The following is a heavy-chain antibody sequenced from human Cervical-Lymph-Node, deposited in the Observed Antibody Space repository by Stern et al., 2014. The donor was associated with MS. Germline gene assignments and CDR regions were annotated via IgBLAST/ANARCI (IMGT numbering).Heavy chain of an antibody. V-gene: IGHV1-69*01. CDR2: INPIFGTA. CDR3: ARGELKEGLVRGMDV. J-gene: IGHJ6*02. Sequence: QVQLVQSGAEVKKPGSSLKVSCKASGGTFSSYAISWVRQAPGQGLEWMGGINPIFGTANYASTFQGRFTITADESTSTAYMELSSLRTEDTAVYYCARGELKEGLVRGMDVWGQGTTVTVSS. D-gene: IGHD1-26*01. CDR1: GGTFSSYA.